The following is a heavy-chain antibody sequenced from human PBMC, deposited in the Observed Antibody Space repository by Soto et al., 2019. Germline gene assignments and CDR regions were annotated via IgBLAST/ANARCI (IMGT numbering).Heavy chain of an antibody. CDR2: IDWDDDK. D-gene: IGHD3-10*02. CDR1: GFSLSTSGMC. Sequence: VSGPTPVNPTPALALTVPFSGFSLSTSGMCVSWIRQPPGKALEWLALIDWDDDKYYSTSLKTRLTISKDTSKNQVVLTMTNMDPVDTATYYCARYVRGVIITPTDYYYGMDVWGQGTTVTVSS. V-gene: IGHV2-70*01. CDR3: ARYVRGVIITPTDYYYGMDV. J-gene: IGHJ6*02.